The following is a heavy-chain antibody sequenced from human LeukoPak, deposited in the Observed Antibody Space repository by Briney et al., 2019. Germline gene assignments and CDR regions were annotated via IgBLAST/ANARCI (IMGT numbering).Heavy chain of an antibody. CDR3: ARGPQVGCSGSYNCNWFDP. J-gene: IGHJ5*02. D-gene: IGHD3-10*02. CDR2: IHYNGAT. V-gene: IGHV4-39*01. Sequence: PSETLSLTCTVSGGSISNTAYYWGWMRQSPGKGLEWIAIIHYNGATYYNPSLRSRVLISADTSKNQFSLTLNSVAAADTAVYYCARGPQVGCSGSYNCNWFDPWGQGTLVTVSS. CDR1: GGSISNTAYY.